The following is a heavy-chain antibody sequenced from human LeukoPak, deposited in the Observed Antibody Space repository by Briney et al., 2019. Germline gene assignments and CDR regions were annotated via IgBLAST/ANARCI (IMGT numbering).Heavy chain of an antibody. Sequence: SETLSLTCAVYGGSFSGYYWSWIRQPPGKGLEWIGEINHSGSTNYNPSLKSRVTISVDTSKNQFFLKLGAVTAADTAVYYCARGTGYANWFDPWGQGTLVTVSS. CDR3: ARGTGYANWFDP. CDR2: INHSGST. D-gene: IGHD5-18*01. V-gene: IGHV4-34*01. CDR1: GGSFSGYY. J-gene: IGHJ5*02.